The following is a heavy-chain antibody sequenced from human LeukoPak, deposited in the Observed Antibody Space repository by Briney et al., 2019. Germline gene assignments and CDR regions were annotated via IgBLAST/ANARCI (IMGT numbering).Heavy chain of an antibody. CDR1: GFIFSNYA. D-gene: IGHD3-9*01. Sequence: GGSLRLSCAASGFIFSNYAITWIRQAPGKGLEWVPEISGSGESTYYGDSVKGRFTISRDNSKNTLYLQMNSLRAGDTAIYYCAREDWDFDYWGQGTLVTVSS. CDR3: AREDWDFDY. J-gene: IGHJ4*02. V-gene: IGHV3-23*01. CDR2: ISGSGEST.